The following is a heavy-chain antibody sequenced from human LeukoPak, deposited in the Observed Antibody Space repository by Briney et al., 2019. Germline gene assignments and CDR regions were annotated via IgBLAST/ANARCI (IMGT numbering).Heavy chain of an antibody. D-gene: IGHD3-16*02. J-gene: IGHJ4*02. CDR2: ISGSGGST. V-gene: IGHV3-23*01. Sequence: SGGSLRLSCAASGFTFSGYAMSWVRQAPGKGLEWVSAISGSGGSTYYADSVKGRFTISRDNSKNTLYLQMNSLRDEDTAVYYCAKDGRPGFGGVIVGYWGQGTLVTVSS. CDR1: GFTFSGYA. CDR3: AKDGRPGFGGVIVGY.